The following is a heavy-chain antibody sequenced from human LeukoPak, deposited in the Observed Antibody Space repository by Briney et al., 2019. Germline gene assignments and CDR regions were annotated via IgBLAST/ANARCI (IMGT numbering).Heavy chain of an antibody. J-gene: IGHJ3*02. CDR1: GFAFSSCG. CDR3: AKEVGARDAFDI. Sequence: RGSLRLSCAASGFAFSSCGIHWVRQAPGKGLEWVALISEDGSIKFYADSVKGRFTISGDNSKNTLYLQMNSLRAEDTAVYYCAKEVGARDAFDIWGQGTLVTVSP. V-gene: IGHV3-30*18. D-gene: IGHD1-26*01. CDR2: ISEDGSIK.